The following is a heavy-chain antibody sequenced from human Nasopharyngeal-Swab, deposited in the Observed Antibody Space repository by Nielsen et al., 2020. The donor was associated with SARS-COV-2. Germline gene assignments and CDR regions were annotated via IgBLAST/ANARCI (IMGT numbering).Heavy chain of an antibody. CDR3: AIGAAVGTLFHGMDV. CDR1: GYSFTDYW. V-gene: IGHV5-51*01. CDR2: IFPGDSDT. Sequence: GESLKISCKGSGYSFTDYWIAWVRQAPGKGLEYMGTIFPGDSDTRYSPSFEGRVTISVDQSITTAYLHWTSLKASDTAKYYCAIGAAVGTLFHGMDVWGQGTMVTVSS. D-gene: IGHD1-26*01. J-gene: IGHJ6*02.